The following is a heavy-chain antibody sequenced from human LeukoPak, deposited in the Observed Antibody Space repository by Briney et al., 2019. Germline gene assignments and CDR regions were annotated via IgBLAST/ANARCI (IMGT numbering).Heavy chain of an antibody. J-gene: IGHJ4*02. V-gene: IGHV1-46*01. D-gene: IGHD5-18*01. CDR1: GYTFTSYA. CDR2: INPSGGST. CDR3: ARAQLWFDY. Sequence: ASVKVSCKASGYTFTSYAMDWVRQAPGQGLEWMGIINPSGGSTSYAQKFQGRVTMTRDMSTSTVYMELSSLRSGDTAVYYCARAQLWFDYWGQGTLVTVSS.